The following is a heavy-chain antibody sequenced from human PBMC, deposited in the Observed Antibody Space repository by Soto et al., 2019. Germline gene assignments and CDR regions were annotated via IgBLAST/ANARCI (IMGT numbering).Heavy chain of an antibody. CDR3: GREAEITMISYYGLDI. Sequence: GGSLRLSCAASGFTFSSYAMSWVRQAPGKGLEWVSAISGSGGSTYYADSVKGRFTISRDNSKNTLYLQMNSLRAEDTAVYYCGREAEITMISYYGLDIWGQGTMVTVSS. CDR1: GFTFSSYA. D-gene: IGHD3-22*01. V-gene: IGHV3-23*01. CDR2: ISGSGGST. J-gene: IGHJ3*02.